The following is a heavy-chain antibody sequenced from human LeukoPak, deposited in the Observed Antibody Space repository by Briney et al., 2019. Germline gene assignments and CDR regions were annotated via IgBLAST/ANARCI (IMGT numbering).Heavy chain of an antibody. CDR1: GFTFSSYA. CDR2: VSGSGDAT. J-gene: IGHJ4*02. D-gene: IGHD2-2*01. Sequence: GGSLRLSCAASGFTFSSYAMSRVRGAPGKGLEWVSAVSGSGDATNYADSAKGRFTISRDNSKNTLYLQMNSLRTDDTAIYYCAKSDCTYISCYVLDYWGQGSLVTVSS. CDR3: AKSDCTYISCYVLDY. V-gene: IGHV3-23*01.